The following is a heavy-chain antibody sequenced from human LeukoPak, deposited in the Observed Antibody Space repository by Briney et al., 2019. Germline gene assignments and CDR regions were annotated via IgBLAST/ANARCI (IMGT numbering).Heavy chain of an antibody. CDR1: GYTFTSYG. V-gene: IGHV1-18*01. J-gene: IGHJ4*02. Sequence: ASVKVSCKASGYTFTSYGISWVRQAPGQGLEWMGWISAYNGNTNYAQKFQVRVTMTTDISTSTGYLEVRSLRVDDTAVYYCARELRGTYYYESSGSDYWGQGTLVTVSS. CDR3: ARELRGTYYYESSGSDY. CDR2: ISAYNGNT. D-gene: IGHD3-22*01.